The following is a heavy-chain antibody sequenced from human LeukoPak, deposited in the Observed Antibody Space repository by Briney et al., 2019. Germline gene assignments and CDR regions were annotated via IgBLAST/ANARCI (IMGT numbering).Heavy chain of an antibody. V-gene: IGHV3-7*01. CDR3: ARDFGPAFDI. CDR1: GFTFSNYW. J-gene: IGHJ3*02. CDR2: IKQDGSEK. D-gene: IGHD3-10*01. Sequence: HPGGSLRLSCAASGFTFSNYWMNWVRQAPGKGLEWVANIKQDGSEKYYVDSVEGRFTVSRDNTKNSLYLQMNSLRAEDTAVYYCARDFGPAFDIWGQGTMVTVSS.